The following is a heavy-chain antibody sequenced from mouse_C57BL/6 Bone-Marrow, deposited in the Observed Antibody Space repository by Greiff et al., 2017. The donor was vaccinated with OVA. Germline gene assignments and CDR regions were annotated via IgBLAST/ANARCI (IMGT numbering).Heavy chain of an antibody. CDR2: IYPRSGNT. CDR1: GYTFTSYG. Sequence: QVQLKESGAELARPGASVKLSCKASGYTFTSYGISWVKQRTGQGLEWIGEIYPRSGNTYYNEKFKGKATLTADKSSSTAYMELRSLTSEDSAVYFCAREDYYGSSYGAWFAYWGQGTLVTVSA. D-gene: IGHD1-1*01. J-gene: IGHJ3*01. V-gene: IGHV1-81*01. CDR3: AREDYYGSSYGAWFAY.